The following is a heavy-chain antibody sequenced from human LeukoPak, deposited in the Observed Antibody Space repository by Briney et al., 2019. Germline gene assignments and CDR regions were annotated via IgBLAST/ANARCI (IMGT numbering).Heavy chain of an antibody. CDR1: GGSISSYY. D-gene: IGHD2-21*02. CDR2: IYTSGST. J-gene: IGHJ4*02. V-gene: IGHV4-4*07. Sequence: SETLSLTCTASGGSISSYYWSWIRQPAGKGLGWIGHIYTSGSTNYNPSLKSRVTMSVDTSKNQFSLKLSSVTAADTAVYYCARGSKPGDCHDYWGQGTLVTVSS. CDR3: ARGSKPGDCHDY.